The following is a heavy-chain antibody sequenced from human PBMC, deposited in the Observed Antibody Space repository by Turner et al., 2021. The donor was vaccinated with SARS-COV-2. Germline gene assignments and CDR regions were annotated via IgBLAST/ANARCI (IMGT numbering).Heavy chain of an antibody. J-gene: IGHJ4*02. CDR1: GGSISSYY. CDR2: IYYSGST. CDR3: ARGGGYSYGALDY. V-gene: IGHV4-59*12. Sequence: QVQLQESGPGLVKPSETLSLICTVSGGSISSYYWRWIRQPPGKGLEWIGYIYYSGSTNYNPSLKSRVTISVDTSKNQFSLKLSSVTAADTAVYYCARGGGYSYGALDYWGQGTLVTVSS. D-gene: IGHD5-18*01.